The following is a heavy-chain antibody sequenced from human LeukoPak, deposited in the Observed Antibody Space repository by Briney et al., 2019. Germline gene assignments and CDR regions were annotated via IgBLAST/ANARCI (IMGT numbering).Heavy chain of an antibody. V-gene: IGHV3-21*01. CDR2: ISPGATYT. J-gene: IGHJ3*02. CDR1: GFTFNTYT. Sequence: GGSLRLSCAASGFTFNTYTMNWVRQAPGKGLEWVSSISPGATYTSYADSVKGRFIISRDDARNSLYLQMNSLRAKDTAVYYCARVFDIWGQGTMVSVSS. CDR3: ARVFDI.